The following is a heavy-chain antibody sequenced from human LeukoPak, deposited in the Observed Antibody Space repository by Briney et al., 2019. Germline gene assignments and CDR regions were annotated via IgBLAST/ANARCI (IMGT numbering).Heavy chain of an antibody. CDR1: GFSFSTFG. CDR3: ARIPRSDYGDGDY. D-gene: IGHD4-17*01. CDR2: ISKDETNK. Sequence: GGSPRLSCAASGFSFSTFGMHWVRQTPGKGLEWVSHISKDETNKYYADSVKGRFTISRDTSKNTLFLQMNSLRVEDTAVYYCARIPRSDYGDGDYWGQGTLVTVSS. V-gene: IGHV3-30*03. J-gene: IGHJ4*02.